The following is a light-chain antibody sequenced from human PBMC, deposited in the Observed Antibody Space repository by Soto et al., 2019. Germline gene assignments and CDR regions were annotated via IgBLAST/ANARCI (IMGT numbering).Light chain of an antibody. CDR3: QQRSSWPPTIT. V-gene: IGKV1-39*01. J-gene: IGKJ5*01. Sequence: DIQMTQSPPSLSASVGDRVAITCRAIQTISTSLNWYRQRPGQAPNLLIYAASNLQSGVPSRFSGSGSGTDFTLTISSLEPEDFAVYYCQQRSSWPPTITFGQGTRLEIK. CDR1: QTISTS. CDR2: AAS.